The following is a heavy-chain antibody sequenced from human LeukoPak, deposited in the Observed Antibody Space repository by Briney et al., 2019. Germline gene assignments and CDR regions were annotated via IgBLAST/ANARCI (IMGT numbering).Heavy chain of an antibody. CDR1: GYSISSGYY. CDR3: ARVVKNSVGATGY. D-gene: IGHD1-26*01. Sequence: SETLSLTCTVSGYSISSGYYWGWIRQPPGKGLEWIGSIYHSGSTYYNPSLKSRVTISVDTSKNQFSLKLSSVTAADTAVYYCARVVKNSVGATGYWGQGTLVTVSS. V-gene: IGHV4-38-2*02. J-gene: IGHJ4*02. CDR2: IYHSGST.